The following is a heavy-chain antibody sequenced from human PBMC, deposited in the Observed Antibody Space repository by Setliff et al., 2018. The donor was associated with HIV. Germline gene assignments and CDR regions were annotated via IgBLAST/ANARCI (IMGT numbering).Heavy chain of an antibody. J-gene: IGHJ4*02. D-gene: IGHD3-16*01. CDR3: AAVPWGHSSLIIDH. V-gene: IGHV3-74*01. CDR1: GFTFSSYW. CDR2: MNTEGSST. Sequence: GGSLRLSCAASGFTFSSYWMHWVRQAPGKGLVWVFGMNTEGSSTRYADSVKGRFTISRDNAKNMLYLQMNSLSADDTAVYYCAAVPWGHSSLIIDHWGQGTPVTVSS.